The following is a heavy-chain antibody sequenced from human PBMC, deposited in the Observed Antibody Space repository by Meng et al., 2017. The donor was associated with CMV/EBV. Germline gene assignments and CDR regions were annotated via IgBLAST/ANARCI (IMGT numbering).Heavy chain of an antibody. D-gene: IGHD3-3*01. CDR1: GYTFTSYD. J-gene: IGHJ6*02. Sequence: ASVKVSCKASGYTFTSYDINWVRQATGQGLEWMGWMNPNSGNTGYAQKFQGRVTITRNTSISTAYMELSSLRSEDTAVYYCARDAVEYDIWKNYYYYGMDVWGQGTTVTVSS. CDR2: MNPNSGNT. V-gene: IGHV1-8*03. CDR3: ARDAVEYDIWKNYYYYGMDV.